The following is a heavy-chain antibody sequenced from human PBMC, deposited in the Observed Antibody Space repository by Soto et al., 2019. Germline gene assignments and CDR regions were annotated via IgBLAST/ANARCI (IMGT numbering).Heavy chain of an antibody. CDR3: ARRDYYDSSGYYPN. D-gene: IGHD3-22*01. CDR1: GFTFSDYY. Sequence: GGSLRLSCAASGFTFSDYYMSWIRQAPGKGLEWVSYISSSGSTIYYADSVKGRFTISRDNAKNSLYLQMNSLRAEDTAVYYCARRDYYDSSGYYPNWGQGTLVTVSS. V-gene: IGHV3-11*01. J-gene: IGHJ4*02. CDR2: ISSSGSTI.